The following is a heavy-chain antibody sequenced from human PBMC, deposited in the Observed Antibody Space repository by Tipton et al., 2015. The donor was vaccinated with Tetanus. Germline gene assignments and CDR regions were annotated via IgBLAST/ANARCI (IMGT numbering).Heavy chain of an antibody. D-gene: IGHD3-22*01. CDR1: VGSISSGDYY. CDR2: IYKSGNT. Sequence: TLSLTCTVSVGSISSGDYYWSWVRQSPGEGLEWIGHIYKSGNTYYKPSLKSRVAISIDASKNQFSLKLNSMTAADTAVYYCARVGYYYYNMDVWGKGTTVTVSS. V-gene: IGHV4-30-4*01. CDR3: ARVGYYYYNMDV. J-gene: IGHJ6*03.